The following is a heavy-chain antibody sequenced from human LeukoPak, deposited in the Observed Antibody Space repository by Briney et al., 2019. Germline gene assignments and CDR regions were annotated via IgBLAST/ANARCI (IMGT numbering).Heavy chain of an antibody. D-gene: IGHD3-10*01. CDR1: GGSISSSSYY. V-gene: IGHV4-39*07. Sequence: SETLSLTCTVSGGSISSSSYYWGWIRQPPGKGLEWIGSIYYSGSTYYNPSLKSRVTISVDTSKNQFSLKLSSVTAADTAVYYCAGVLVDGSGSYSSYYYYYYMDVWGKGTTVTVSS. CDR3: AGVLVDGSGSYSSYYYYYYMDV. CDR2: IYYSGST. J-gene: IGHJ6*03.